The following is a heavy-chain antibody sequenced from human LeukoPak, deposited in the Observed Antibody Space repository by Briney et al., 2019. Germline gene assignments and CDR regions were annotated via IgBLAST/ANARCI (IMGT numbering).Heavy chain of an antibody. Sequence: SQTLSLTCAVSGGSISSGGYSWSWIRQPPGKGLEWIGYIYHSGSTYYNPSLKSRVTISVDRSKNQFSLKLSSVTAADTAVYYCARRRNYGDYFDYWGQGTLVTVSS. D-gene: IGHD4/OR15-4a*01. CDR1: GGSISSGGYS. J-gene: IGHJ4*02. V-gene: IGHV4-30-2*01. CDR3: ARRRNYGDYFDY. CDR2: IYHSGST.